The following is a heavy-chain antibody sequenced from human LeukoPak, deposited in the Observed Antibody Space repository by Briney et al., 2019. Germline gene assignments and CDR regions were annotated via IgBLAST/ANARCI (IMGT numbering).Heavy chain of an antibody. V-gene: IGHV4-4*07. J-gene: IGHJ3*02. CDR3: ARKVIGSIFGVVDDAFDI. CDR2: IHLSGNT. CDR1: GGSISTFY. Sequence: SETLSLTCTVSGGSISTFYWNWIRQAAGKRLEWVGRIHLSGNTNYNPSPKSRVTMSVDTSKNQVSLNLTSVTAADTAVYYCARKVIGSIFGVVDDAFDIWGQGTLVSVSS. D-gene: IGHD3-3*01.